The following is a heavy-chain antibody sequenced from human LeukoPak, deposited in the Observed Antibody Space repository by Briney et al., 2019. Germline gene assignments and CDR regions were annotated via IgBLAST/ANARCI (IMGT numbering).Heavy chain of an antibody. CDR3: ARGVSATGYSYSS. CDR2: ISGSGGST. D-gene: IGHD5-18*01. CDR1: GFTFSSYA. V-gene: IGHV3-23*01. J-gene: IGHJ4*02. Sequence: PGGSLRLSCADSGFTFSSYAMSWVRQAPGKGLEWVSAISGSGGSTYYADSVKGRFTISRDNSKNTLYLQMNSLRAEDTALYYCARGVSATGYSYSSWGQGTLVTVSS.